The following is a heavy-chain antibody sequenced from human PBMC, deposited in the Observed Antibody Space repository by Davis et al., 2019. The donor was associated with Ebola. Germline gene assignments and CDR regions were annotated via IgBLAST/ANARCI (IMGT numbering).Heavy chain of an antibody. CDR1: GFTFSDSP. J-gene: IGHJ5*02. Sequence: GESLKISCAASGFTFSDSPIHWVRQASGKGLEWVGRVREKTKNYVTGYAASVKGRFIISRDDSKNTAYLLMNSLKAEDTALYFCTRQAPGTGTTDRWGQGTLVTVSS. V-gene: IGHV3-73*01. CDR3: TRQAPGTGTTDR. CDR2: VREKTKNYVT. D-gene: IGHD1-1*01.